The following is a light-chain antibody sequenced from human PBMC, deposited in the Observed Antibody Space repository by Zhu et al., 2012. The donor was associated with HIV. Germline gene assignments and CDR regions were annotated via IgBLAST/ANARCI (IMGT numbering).Light chain of an antibody. CDR1: QTVANNY. Sequence: EIVLTQSPGTLSLSPGERATLSCRASQTVANNYLAWYQKKLGQPPKLLTYGASTRATGIPDRFSGSGSGTDFTLTITRLEPEDFAVYYCQQYGRSPLTFGGGTRGGDQT. V-gene: IGKV3-20*01. CDR3: QQYGRSPLT. CDR2: GAS. J-gene: IGKJ4*01.